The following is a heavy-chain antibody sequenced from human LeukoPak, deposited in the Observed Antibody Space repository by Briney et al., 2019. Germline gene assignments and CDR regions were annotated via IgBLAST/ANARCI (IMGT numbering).Heavy chain of an antibody. CDR2: ISSSSSYI. Sequence: GGSLKLSCAASGFTFSSYSMNWVRQAPGKGLEWVSSISSSSSYIYYADSVKGRFTISRDNAKNSLYLQMNSLRAEDTAVYYCARVRSVVVDYWGQGTLVTVSS. D-gene: IGHD3-22*01. J-gene: IGHJ4*02. CDR1: GFTFSSYS. CDR3: ARVRSVVVDY. V-gene: IGHV3-21*01.